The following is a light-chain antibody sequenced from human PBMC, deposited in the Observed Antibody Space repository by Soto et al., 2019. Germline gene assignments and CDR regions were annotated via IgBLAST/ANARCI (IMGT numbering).Light chain of an antibody. V-gene: IGKV3-20*01. Sequence: EIVLTQSPVTLSLSPGERATLSCRASQSVSSSYLAWYQQKPGQAPRLLIYGASSRATGIPDRFSGSGSGTDFTLTISRLEPEDFAVHYCQQYGSSPPITFGGGTKVDIK. J-gene: IGKJ4*01. CDR3: QQYGSSPPIT. CDR1: QSVSSSY. CDR2: GAS.